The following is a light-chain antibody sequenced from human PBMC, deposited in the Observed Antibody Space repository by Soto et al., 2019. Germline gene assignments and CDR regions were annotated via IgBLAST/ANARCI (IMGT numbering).Light chain of an antibody. Sequence: QSALTQPASVSGSPGQSITISCTGTSSDVGGYNYVSWYQQHPGKAPKLMIYDVSNRPSGVSNRFSGSKSGNTASLTISGPQAEDGGDYTCSSYTSSSPVVFGGGTKLTVL. CDR3: SSYTSSSPVV. CDR2: DVS. J-gene: IGLJ2*01. CDR1: SSDVGGYNY. V-gene: IGLV2-14*01.